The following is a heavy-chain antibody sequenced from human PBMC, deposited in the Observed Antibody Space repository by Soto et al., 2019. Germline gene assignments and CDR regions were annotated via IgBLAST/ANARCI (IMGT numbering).Heavy chain of an antibody. CDR3: AREDPAMASFDY. CDR2: IYHSGTT. Sequence: ETLSHTYAFSGDSVSSGYYGAWSRQNPGKKLEWIGSIYHSGTTYYNPSLKSRVTITRDTSTSTVYMELSSLMSADTAVFYCAREDPAMASFDYWGQGTLVTVSS. CDR1: GDSVSSGYY. J-gene: IGHJ4*02. D-gene: IGHD2-15*01. V-gene: IGHV4-38-2*01.